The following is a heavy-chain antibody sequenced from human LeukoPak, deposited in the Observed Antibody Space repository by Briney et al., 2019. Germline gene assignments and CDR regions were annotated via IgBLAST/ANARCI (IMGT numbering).Heavy chain of an antibody. J-gene: IGHJ4*02. CDR2: IYDSGST. D-gene: IGHD5-12*01. CDR1: GGSISSYY. Sequence: SETLSLTCGVPGGSISSYYWSWFRQPPGKGLEWIGYIYDSGSTNYNPSLKSRVTISVDTSKNQFSLKLRSVTAADTAVYYCARLSGYHWESFYDYWGQGTLVTVSS. V-gene: IGHV4-59*01. CDR3: ARLSGYHWESFYDY.